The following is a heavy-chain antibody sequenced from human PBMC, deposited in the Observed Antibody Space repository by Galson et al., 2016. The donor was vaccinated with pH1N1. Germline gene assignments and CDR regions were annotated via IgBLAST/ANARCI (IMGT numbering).Heavy chain of an antibody. V-gene: IGHV3-30*18. D-gene: IGHD3-10*01. CDR2: ISAAGGTT. CDR1: GFTFSNHG. Sequence: SLRLSCAASGFTFSNHGMHWVRQAPGMGLEWVAVISAAGGTTYYADSVKGRFTISRDNSKNTLYLDMNSLRPEDTAVYYCAKDGGTGSGKHSAFGMTVWGQGTTVTVSS. CDR3: AKDGGTGSGKHSAFGMTV. J-gene: IGHJ6*02.